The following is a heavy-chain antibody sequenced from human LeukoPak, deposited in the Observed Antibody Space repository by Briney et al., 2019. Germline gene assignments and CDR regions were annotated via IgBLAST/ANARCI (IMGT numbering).Heavy chain of an antibody. CDR3: ATDDQGGVQYSH. CDR1: GFTFSSYS. D-gene: IGHD2-21*01. Sequence: PGGSLRLSCAASGFTFSSYSMNWVRQAPGKGLEWVSSISSSSSYIYYADSVKGRFTISRDNAKNSLYLQMNSLRAEDTAVYYCATDDQGGVQYSHWGQGTLVTVSS. CDR2: ISSSSSYI. J-gene: IGHJ4*02. V-gene: IGHV3-21*01.